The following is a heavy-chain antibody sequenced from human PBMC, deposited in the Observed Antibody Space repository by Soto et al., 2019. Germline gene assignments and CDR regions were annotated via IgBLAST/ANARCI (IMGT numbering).Heavy chain of an antibody. CDR3: AKSPGGYYSFDI. CDR1: GYTLTELS. CDR2: FDPEDGET. D-gene: IGHD3-3*01. Sequence: ASVKVSCKVSGYTLTELSMHWVRQAPGKGLEWMGGFDPEDGETIYAQKFQGRVTMTEDTSTDTAYMELSSLRSEDTAVYYCAKSPGGYYSFDICGQGTMVTVSS. J-gene: IGHJ3*02. V-gene: IGHV1-24*01.